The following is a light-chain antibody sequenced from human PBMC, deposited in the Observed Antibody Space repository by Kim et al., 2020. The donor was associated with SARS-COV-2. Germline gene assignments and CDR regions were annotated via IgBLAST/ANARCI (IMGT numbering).Light chain of an antibody. V-gene: IGKV3-20*01. CDR3: QQYDTSRT. J-gene: IGKJ1*01. CDR1: QSVSSTY. CDR2: DAS. Sequence: LVPGERATLSCRASQSVSSTYLAWYQQKPGQAPRLLMSDASTRATGIPDRFSGSGSETDFTLTISRLEPEDFAVYYCQQYDTSRTFGQGTKVDIK.